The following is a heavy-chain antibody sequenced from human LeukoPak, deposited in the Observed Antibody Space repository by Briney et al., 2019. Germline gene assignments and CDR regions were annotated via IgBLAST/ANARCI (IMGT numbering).Heavy chain of an antibody. CDR1: GYAFTSYG. V-gene: IGHV1-2*02. CDR3: ARDDYGGNSGFDY. Sequence: GASVKVSCKASGYAFTSYGISWVRQAPGQGLEWMGWINPNSGGTNYAQKFQGRVTMTRDTSISTAYMELSRLRSDDTAVYYCARDDYGGNSGFDYWGQGTLVTVSS. J-gene: IGHJ4*02. CDR2: INPNSGGT. D-gene: IGHD4-23*01.